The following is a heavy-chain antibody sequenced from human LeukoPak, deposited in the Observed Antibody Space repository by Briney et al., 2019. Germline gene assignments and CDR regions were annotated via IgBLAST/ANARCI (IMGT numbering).Heavy chain of an antibody. D-gene: IGHD2-15*01. J-gene: IGHJ3*02. Sequence: SETLSLTCTVSGGSISSYYWSWIRQPAGKGLEWIGRIYTSGSTNYDPSLKSRVTMSVDTSKNQFSLKLSSVTAADTAVYYCARVIGYCSGGSCYSQVFYDAFDIWGQGTMVTVSA. CDR2: IYTSGST. CDR3: ARVIGYCSGGSCYSQVFYDAFDI. CDR1: GGSISSYY. V-gene: IGHV4-4*07.